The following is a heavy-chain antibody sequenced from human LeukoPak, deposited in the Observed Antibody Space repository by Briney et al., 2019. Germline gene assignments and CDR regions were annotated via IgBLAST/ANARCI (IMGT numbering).Heavy chain of an antibody. V-gene: IGHV1-69*13. D-gene: IGHD2-2*01. J-gene: IGHJ4*02. CDR1: GGTFSSYA. Sequence: ASVKVSCKASGGTFSSYAISWVRQAPGQGLEWMGGIIPIFGTANYAQKFQGRVTITADESTSTAYMELSSLRSEDTAVYYCARDYCSSTSCLFDYRGQGTLVTVSS. CDR3: ARDYCSSTSCLFDY. CDR2: IIPIFGTA.